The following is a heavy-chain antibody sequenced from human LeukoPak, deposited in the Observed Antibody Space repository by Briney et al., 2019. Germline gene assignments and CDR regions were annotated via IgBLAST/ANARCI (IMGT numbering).Heavy chain of an antibody. V-gene: IGHV1-18*01. CDR2: ISAYNGDT. CDR1: GYSFSSYG. D-gene: IGHD3-9*01. J-gene: IGHJ4*02. Sequence: ASVKVSCKASGYSFSSYGISWVRQAPGQGLEWMGWISAYNGDTRYTQRVQDRITLTTDTTTATAYMELRSLTSDDTAVYYCARPANMHLDWFMDYWGQGTLVTVSS. CDR3: ARPANMHLDWFMDY.